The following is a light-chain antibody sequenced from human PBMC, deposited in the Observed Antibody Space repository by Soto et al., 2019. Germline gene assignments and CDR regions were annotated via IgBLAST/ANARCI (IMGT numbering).Light chain of an antibody. V-gene: IGKV1-39*01. J-gene: IGKJ1*01. CDR3: QETYTLTWT. CDR2: AAS. CDR1: QTISSH. Sequence: DIQMTQSPSSPSASVGERVTITCRASQTISSHLNWYQHKAGTAPKLLIYAASGLQSAVPSRFSGSGSGTDFTLTISSLQPEDFATYYCQETYTLTWTFGPGTKVEIK.